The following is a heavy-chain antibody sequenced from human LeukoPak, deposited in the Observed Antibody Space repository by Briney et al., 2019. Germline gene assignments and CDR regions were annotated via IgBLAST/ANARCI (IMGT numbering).Heavy chain of an antibody. CDR3: ARGQLERRVNWFDP. CDR1: GGSISSYY. V-gene: IGHV4-59*01. Sequence: SETLSLTCTVSGGSISSYYWSWIRQPPGKGLEWIGYIYYSESTNYNPSLKSRVTISVDTSKNQFSLKLSSVTAADTAVYYCARGQLERRVNWFDPWGQGTLVTVSS. D-gene: IGHD1-1*01. CDR2: IYYSEST. J-gene: IGHJ5*02.